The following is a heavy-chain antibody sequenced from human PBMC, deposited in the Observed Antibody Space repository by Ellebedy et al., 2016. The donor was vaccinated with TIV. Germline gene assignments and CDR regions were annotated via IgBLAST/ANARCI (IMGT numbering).Heavy chain of an antibody. CDR1: GFTFSSYS. V-gene: IGHV3-48*01. J-gene: IGHJ4*02. CDR3: ARPPYGSGQYYFDY. Sequence: GGSLRLXXAASGFTFSSYSMNWVRQAPGKGLEWVSYISSSSSTIYYADSVKGRFTISRDNAKNSLYLQMNSLRAEDTAVYYCARPPYGSGQYYFDYWGQGTLVTVSS. CDR2: ISSSSSTI. D-gene: IGHD3-10*01.